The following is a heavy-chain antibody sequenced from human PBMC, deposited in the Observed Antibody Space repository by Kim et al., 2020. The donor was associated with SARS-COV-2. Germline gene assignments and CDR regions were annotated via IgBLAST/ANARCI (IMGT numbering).Heavy chain of an antibody. D-gene: IGHD3-3*01. Sequence: GGSLRLSCAASGFTFSSYAMSWVRQAPGKGLEWVSAISGSGGSTYYADSVKGRFTISRDNSKNTLYLQMNSLRAEVTAVYYCAKVEGLFGNKDYWGPGTLVTVSS. CDR2: ISGSGGST. CDR3: AKVEGLFGNKDY. V-gene: IGHV3-23*01. J-gene: IGHJ4*02. CDR1: GFTFSSYA.